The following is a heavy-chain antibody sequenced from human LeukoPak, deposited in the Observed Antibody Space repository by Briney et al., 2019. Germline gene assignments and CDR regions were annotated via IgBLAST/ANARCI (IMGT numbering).Heavy chain of an antibody. D-gene: IGHD2-2*01. CDR3: VGGDWGGIVVVPAAGGFDY. CDR1: GFTFSSYG. Sequence: PGRSLRLSCAASGFTFSSYGMHWVRQAPGKGLEWVAVISYDGSNKYYADSVKGRFTISRDNSKNTLYLQMNSLRAEDTAVYFCVGGDWGGIVVVPAAGGFDYWGQGTLVTVSS. V-gene: IGHV3-30*03. J-gene: IGHJ4*02. CDR2: ISYDGSNK.